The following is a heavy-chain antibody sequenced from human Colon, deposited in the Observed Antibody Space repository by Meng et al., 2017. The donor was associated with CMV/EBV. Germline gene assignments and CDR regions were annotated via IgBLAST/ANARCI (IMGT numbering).Heavy chain of an antibody. CDR3: AKDLLPGESGVEWP. V-gene: IGHV3-23*01. J-gene: IGHJ5*02. D-gene: IGHD2-15*01. CDR2: IRADGAPNPHRT. CDR1: TFSSPA. Sequence: TFSSPAMTWARQAPGQGLEWVPGIRADGAPNPHRTHYANSVKGRFIISRDDSKNTLYLQMNSLRAEDTAIYYCAKDLLPGESGVEWPWGQGTLVTVSS.